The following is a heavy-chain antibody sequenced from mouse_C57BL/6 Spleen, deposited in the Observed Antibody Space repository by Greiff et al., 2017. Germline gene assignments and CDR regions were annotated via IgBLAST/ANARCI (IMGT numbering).Heavy chain of an antibody. CDR3: AREGDYYGSSPYFDY. CDR1: GFTFSDYG. D-gene: IGHD1-1*01. CDR2: ISSGSSTI. J-gene: IGHJ2*01. Sequence: EVKVVESGGGLVKPGGSLKLSCAASGFTFSDYGMHWVRQAPEKGLEWVAYISSGSSTIYYAETVKGRFTISRDNAKNTLFLQMTSLRSEDTAMYYCAREGDYYGSSPYFDYWGQGTTLTVAS. V-gene: IGHV5-17*01.